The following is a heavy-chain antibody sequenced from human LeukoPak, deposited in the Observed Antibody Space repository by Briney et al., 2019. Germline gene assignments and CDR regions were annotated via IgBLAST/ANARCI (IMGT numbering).Heavy chain of an antibody. CDR1: GYSFTSYW. CDR3: ARLGDRGSSWPFDY. D-gene: IGHD6-13*01. CDR2: INPGDSDT. Sequence: GESLKISCKGSGYSFTSYWIGWVRQMPGKGLGWLGIINPGDSDTRYSPSFQGQVTISADKSISTAYLQWSSLKASDTAIYYCARLGDRGSSWPFDYWGQGTLVTVSS. J-gene: IGHJ4*02. V-gene: IGHV5-51*01.